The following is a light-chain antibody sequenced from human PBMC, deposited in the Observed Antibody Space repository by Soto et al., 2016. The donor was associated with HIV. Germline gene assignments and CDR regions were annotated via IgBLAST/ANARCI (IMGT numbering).Light chain of an antibody. CDR3: QKYNGARELA. CDR1: QDITTW. V-gene: IGKV1-5*03. J-gene: IGKJ4*01. Sequence: DIQMTQSPSTLSASVGDRVTITCRASQDITTWLAWYQQKPGKPPNLLIYKASNLQNGVPSRFSGSGSGTEFTLSINSLQPDDFATYYCQKYNGARELAFGGGTKVEIK. CDR2: KAS.